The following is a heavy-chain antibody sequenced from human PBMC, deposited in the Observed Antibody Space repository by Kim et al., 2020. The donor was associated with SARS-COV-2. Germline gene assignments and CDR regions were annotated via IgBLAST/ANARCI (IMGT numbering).Heavy chain of an antibody. Sequence: IAHYAQKFQGRVTLTADNSTLTAYMALSSLRSEDTAVYYCARTYSSSWYAWGQGTLVTVSS. V-gene: IGHV1-69*02. CDR2: IA. D-gene: IGHD6-13*01. CDR3: ARTYSSSWYA. J-gene: IGHJ5*02.